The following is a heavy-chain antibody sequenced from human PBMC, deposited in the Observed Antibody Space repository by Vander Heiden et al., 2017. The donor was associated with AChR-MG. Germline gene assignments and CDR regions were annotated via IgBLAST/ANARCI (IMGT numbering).Heavy chain of an antibody. CDR3: AKRYSSGWSFDS. Sequence: EVQLLESGGGLVQLGGSLRLSCAASGFTFSSYAMTWVRQAPGKGLEWVSAISGGGGSTYYADSVKGRFTISRDNSKNTLYLQMNSLRAEDTAVYYCAKRYSSGWSFDSWGQGTLVTVSS. V-gene: IGHV3-23*01. D-gene: IGHD6-19*01. J-gene: IGHJ4*02. CDR1: GFTFSSYA. CDR2: ISGGGGST.